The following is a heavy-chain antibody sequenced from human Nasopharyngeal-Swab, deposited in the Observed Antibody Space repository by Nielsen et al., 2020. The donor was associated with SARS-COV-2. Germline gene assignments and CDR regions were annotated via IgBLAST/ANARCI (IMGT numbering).Heavy chain of an antibody. J-gene: IGHJ4*02. V-gene: IGHV3-23*01. CDR2: ISDSALKT. CDR3: AKNRRNDFWSGSGFDY. D-gene: IGHD3-3*01. CDR1: GFTFSTYA. Sequence: GESLKISCAASGFTFSTYAMTWVRQAPGKGLEWVSGISDSALKTYYADSVTGRFTISRDNSKNTLYLEMNNVRAEDTALYYCAKNRRNDFWSGSGFDYWAQGALVTVSS.